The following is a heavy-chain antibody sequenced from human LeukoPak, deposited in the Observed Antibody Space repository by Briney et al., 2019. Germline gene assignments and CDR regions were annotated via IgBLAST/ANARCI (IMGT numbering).Heavy chain of an antibody. Sequence: ASVKVSCKASGYTFTRYDINGVRQATGQGLEWMGWMNPNRGNTGYAQKFQDRVTMTRNTSISTAYMELSSLRSEDTAVYYCARRNWGIAAADYWGQGTLVTVSS. V-gene: IGHV1-8*01. J-gene: IGHJ4*02. CDR1: GYTFTRYD. CDR2: MNPNRGNT. D-gene: IGHD6-13*01. CDR3: ARRNWGIAAADY.